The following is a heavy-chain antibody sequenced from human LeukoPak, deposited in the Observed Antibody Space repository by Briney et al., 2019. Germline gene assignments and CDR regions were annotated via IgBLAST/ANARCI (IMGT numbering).Heavy chain of an antibody. D-gene: IGHD5-12*01. CDR3: ARDRFCPRGYDCGFDY. CDR2: ISYDGSNK. CDR1: GFSFNSYG. J-gene: IGHJ4*02. Sequence: HPGRSLRLSCAASGFSFNSYGMHWVRQAPGKGLEWVAVISYDGSNKYYADSVKGRFTISRDNSKNTLYLQMNSLRAEDTAVYYCARDRFCPRGYDCGFDYWGQGTLVTVSS. V-gene: IGHV3-30*03.